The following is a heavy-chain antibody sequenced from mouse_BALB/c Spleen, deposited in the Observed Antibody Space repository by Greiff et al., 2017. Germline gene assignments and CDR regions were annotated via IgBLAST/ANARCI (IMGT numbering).Heavy chain of an antibody. CDR2: IDPSDSYT. D-gene: IGHD4-1*01. V-gene: IGHV1-69*02. CDR3: ANWEAWFAY. CDR1: GYTFTSYW. Sequence: VQLQQSGAELVKPGASVKLSCKASGYTFTSYWMHWVKQRPGQGLEWIGEIDPSDSYTNYNQKFKGKATLTVDKSSSTAYMQLSSLTSEDSAVYYCANWEAWFAYWGQGTLVTVSA. J-gene: IGHJ3*01.